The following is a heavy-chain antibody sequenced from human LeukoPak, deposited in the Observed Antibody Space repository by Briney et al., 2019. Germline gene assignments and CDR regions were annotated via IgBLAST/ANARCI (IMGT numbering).Heavy chain of an antibody. D-gene: IGHD2-2*02. CDR3: ARQPIHCSSTSCYRYRDY. J-gene: IGHJ4*02. CDR2: ISAYNGNT. CDR1: GGTFSSYA. V-gene: IGHV1-18*01. Sequence: GASVKVSCKASGGTFSSYAISWVRQAPGQGLEWMGWISAYNGNTNYAQKLQGRVTMTTDTSTSTAYMELRSLRSDDTAVYYCARQPIHCSSTSCYRYRDYWGQGTLVTVSS.